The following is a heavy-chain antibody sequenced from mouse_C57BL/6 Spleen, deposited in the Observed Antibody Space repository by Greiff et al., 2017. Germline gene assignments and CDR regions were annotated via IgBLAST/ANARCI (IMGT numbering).Heavy chain of an antibody. CDR2: IDPSDSYN. D-gene: IGHD1-1*01. V-gene: IGHV1-59*01. CDR3: ARGYGSSYRFAY. Sequence: QVQLQQPGAELVRPGTSVKLSCKASGYTFTSYWMHWVKQRPGQGLEWIGVIDPSDSYNNYNQKFKGKATLTVDTSSSTAYMQLSSLTAEDTAVYYCARGYGSSYRFAYWGQGTLVTVSA. CDR1: GYTFTSYW. J-gene: IGHJ3*01.